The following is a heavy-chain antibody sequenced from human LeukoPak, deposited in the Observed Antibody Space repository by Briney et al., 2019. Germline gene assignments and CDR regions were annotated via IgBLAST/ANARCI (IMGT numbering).Heavy chain of an antibody. V-gene: IGHV1-18*01. D-gene: IGHD2-2*01. Sequence: SVKPSCKASSYTFTSYGISWVRQAHGQGLKWMRWISAYNGNTNYAQKLQGRVTMTTDTSTSTAYMELRSLRSDDTAVYYCARVSACSSTSCYALDYYYYYYMDVWGKGTTVTVSS. J-gene: IGHJ6*03. CDR1: SYTFTSYG. CDR3: ARVSACSSTSCYALDYYYYYYMDV. CDR2: ISAYNGNT.